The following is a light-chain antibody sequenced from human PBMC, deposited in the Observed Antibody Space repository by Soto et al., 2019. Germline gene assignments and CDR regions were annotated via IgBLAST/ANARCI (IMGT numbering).Light chain of an antibody. CDR1: QSVSSSY. CDR2: GAS. Sequence: IVLTQSPGTLSLSPGEGATLSCRASQSVSSSYLAWYQEKPGQPPRLLIYGASSRATGIPDRFSGSGSGTDFSLTISRLEPEDFAVYYCQQYDNSITFGQGTRLEIE. J-gene: IGKJ5*01. CDR3: QQYDNSIT. V-gene: IGKV3-20*01.